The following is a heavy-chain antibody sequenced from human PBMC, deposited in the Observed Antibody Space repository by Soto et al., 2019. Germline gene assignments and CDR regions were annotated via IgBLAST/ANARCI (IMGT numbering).Heavy chain of an antibody. CDR3: AKDGGTGNSLWYIAL. CDR1: GFTFSTYA. D-gene: IGHD2-15*01. J-gene: IGHJ2*01. Sequence: GGSLRLSCAASGFTFSTYAMSWVRQAPGKGLAWVSSISGSGGSTYYAGSVKGRFTISRDNSKNTLYLQMNSLRAEDTAVYYCAKDGGTGNSLWYIALWGRGTLVTVSS. V-gene: IGHV3-23*01. CDR2: ISGSGGST.